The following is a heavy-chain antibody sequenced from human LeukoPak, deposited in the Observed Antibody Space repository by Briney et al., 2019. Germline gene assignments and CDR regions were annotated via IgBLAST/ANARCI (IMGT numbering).Heavy chain of an antibody. Sequence: PGRSLRLSCAASGFTFSSYAMHWVRQAPGKGLEWVAVISYDGSNKYYADSVKGRFTISRDNSKNTLYLQMNSLRAEDTAVYYCARDPAYYYGSGSYYTTGNFDYWGQGTLVTVSS. CDR1: GFTFSSYA. CDR3: ARDPAYYYGSGSYYTTGNFDY. V-gene: IGHV3-30-3*01. D-gene: IGHD3-10*01. J-gene: IGHJ4*02. CDR2: ISYDGSNK.